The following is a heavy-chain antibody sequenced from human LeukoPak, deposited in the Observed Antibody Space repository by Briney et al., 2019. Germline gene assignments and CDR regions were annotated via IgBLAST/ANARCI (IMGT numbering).Heavy chain of an antibody. V-gene: IGHV3-33*01. D-gene: IGHD6-13*01. CDR1: GFTFSGYG. Sequence: GGSLRLSCAASGFTFSGYGMPWVRQAPGKGLEWVAVIWYDGSNKYYADSVKGRFTISRDNSKNTLYLQMNSLRAEDTAVYYCARDMTGIAAAGTFNYWGQGTLVTVSS. CDR3: ARDMTGIAAAGTFNY. J-gene: IGHJ4*02. CDR2: IWYDGSNK.